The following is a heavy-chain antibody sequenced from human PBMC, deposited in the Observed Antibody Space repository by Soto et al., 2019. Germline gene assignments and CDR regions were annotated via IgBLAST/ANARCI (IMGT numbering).Heavy chain of an antibody. CDR3: ARAYSSGWPNNFDY. Sequence: QVQLVESGGGLVKPGGSLRLSCAASGFSFSDYYMSWIRQAPGKGLEWVSYISSSVSTIYYADSVKGRFTISRDNANNSLYLEMNSLRAEDTAVYYCARAYSSGWPNNFDYWGQGTLVTVSS. V-gene: IGHV3-11*01. CDR1: GFSFSDYY. D-gene: IGHD6-19*01. CDR2: ISSSVSTI. J-gene: IGHJ4*02.